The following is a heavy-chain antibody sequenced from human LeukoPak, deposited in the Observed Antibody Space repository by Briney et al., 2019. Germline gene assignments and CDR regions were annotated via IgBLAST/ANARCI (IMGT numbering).Heavy chain of an antibody. CDR2: INHSGST. Sequence: PSETLSLTCAVYGGSFSGYYWSWIRQPPGKGLEWVGEINHSGSTNYNPSLKSRVTISVDTSKNQFSLKLSSVTAADTAVYYCARDRQSYFDYWGQGTLVTVSS. V-gene: IGHV4-34*01. CDR3: ARDRQSYFDY. J-gene: IGHJ4*02. CDR1: GGSFSGYY.